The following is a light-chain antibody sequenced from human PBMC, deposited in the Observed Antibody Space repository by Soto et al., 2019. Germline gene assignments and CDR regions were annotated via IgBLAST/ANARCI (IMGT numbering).Light chain of an antibody. V-gene: IGLV2-18*02. CDR1: SSAVGSYHR. CDR3: SSYTSSNTYV. Sequence: QSALTQPPSVSGSPGQSVAISCPGTSSAVGSYHRVSWYQQPPGTAPKVTIYEVSTRPSGVPDRFSGSKSGNTASLTISGLQAEDEADYYCSSYTSSNTYVFGTGTKLTVL. CDR2: EVS. J-gene: IGLJ1*01.